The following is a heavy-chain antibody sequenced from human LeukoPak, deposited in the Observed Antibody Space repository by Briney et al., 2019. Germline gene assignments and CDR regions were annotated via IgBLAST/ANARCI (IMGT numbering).Heavy chain of an antibody. CDR3: ARGDYGSGSYYNF. CDR2: IYYSGST. V-gene: IGHV4-59*08. Sequence: SETLSLTCTVSGGSISSYYWSWIRQPPGKGLEWIGYIYYSGSTNYNPSLKSRVTISVDTSKNQFSLKLSSVTAADTAVYYCARGDYGSGSYYNFWGQGTLVTVSS. CDR1: GGSISSYY. D-gene: IGHD3-10*01. J-gene: IGHJ4*02.